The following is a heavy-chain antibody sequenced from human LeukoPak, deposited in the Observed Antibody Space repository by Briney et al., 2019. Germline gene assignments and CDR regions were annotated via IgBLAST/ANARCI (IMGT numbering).Heavy chain of an antibody. V-gene: IGHV4-30-4*01. CDR1: GASIASGEYY. J-gene: IGHJ4*02. Sequence: PSETLSLTCTVSGASIASGEYYCSWIRQPPGKGLEWIGYVTYTGITNYNPPLSSRVSTSVDTSKNQFSLNLRSVTAADTAVYYCAKDLYDSSAYFLGNDYWGQGTLVTVSS. D-gene: IGHD3-22*01. CDR3: AKDLYDSSAYFLGNDY. CDR2: VTYTGIT.